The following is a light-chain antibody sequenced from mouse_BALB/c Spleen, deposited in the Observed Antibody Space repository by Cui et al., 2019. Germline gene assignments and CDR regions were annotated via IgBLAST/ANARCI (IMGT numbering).Light chain of an antibody. V-gene: IGKV4-80*01. CDR2: STS. J-gene: IGKJ1*01. CDR1: SSGSY. CDR3: HQWSSYPWT. Sequence: DPTQSLAIISASGGEEIILTWSGSSSGSYLDWYQQKSGATPKLLIYSTSNLASGVPSRFSGSGSGTFYSLTISSVEAEDAADYYCHQWSSYPWTFGGGTKLEIK.